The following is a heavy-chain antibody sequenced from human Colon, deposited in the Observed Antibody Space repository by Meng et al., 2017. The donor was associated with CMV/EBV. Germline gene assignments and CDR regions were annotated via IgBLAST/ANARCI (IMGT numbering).Heavy chain of an antibody. D-gene: IGHD1-1*01. CDR2: FDPSGDST. V-gene: IGHV1-46*01. J-gene: IGHJ4*02. CDR3: ARDRSATWTFDY. Sequence: CKRSRNTFRNHNLHWVRQAPGQGLEWMGIFDPSGDSTNYAQKFQGRVTMTGDTSTSTVYMEMSTLRSEDTAVYYCARDRSATWTFDYWGQGTLVTVSS. CDR1: RNTFRNHN.